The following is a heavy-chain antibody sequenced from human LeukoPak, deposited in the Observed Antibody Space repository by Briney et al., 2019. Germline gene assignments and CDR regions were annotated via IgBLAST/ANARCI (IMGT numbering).Heavy chain of an antibody. D-gene: IGHD3-10*01. Sequence: ASVSVSCKASGYTFTSYGISWVRQAAGQELEWMGWMSAYNGNATYAQKRQGRVTMTTDTSTSTAYTELSSLRSDDPAVYYCARGAHGSGSYYSRVDWSAPWGQGTLVTVSS. V-gene: IGHV1-18*01. CDR3: ARGAHGSGSYYSRVDWSAP. CDR1: GYTFTSYG. CDR2: MSAYNGNA. J-gene: IGHJ5*02.